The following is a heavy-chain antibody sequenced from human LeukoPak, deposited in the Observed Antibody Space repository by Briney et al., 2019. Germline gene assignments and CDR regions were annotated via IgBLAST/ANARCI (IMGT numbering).Heavy chain of an antibody. D-gene: IGHD5-18*01. V-gene: IGHV4-39*01. CDR2: MYNSGST. Sequence: SETLSLTCTVSGGSISSSSDYWGWIRQPPGKGLEWIGSMYNSGSTYYNPSLTSRVTISVDTSKNQFSLKLSSVTAADTAVYYCARQRGYYDVFDIWGQGTMVTVSS. J-gene: IGHJ3*02. CDR1: GGSISSSSDY. CDR3: ARQRGYYDVFDI.